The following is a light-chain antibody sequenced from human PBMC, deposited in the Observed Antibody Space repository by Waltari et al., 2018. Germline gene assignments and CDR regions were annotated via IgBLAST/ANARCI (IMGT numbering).Light chain of an antibody. CDR3: QNYVRLPAT. CDR1: QSVARA. Sequence: EIVLTQSPGTLSLSPGERATLSCRASQSVARALACYQQKPGQPPRLLLYNTYTRATGVPDRFSGGGSGTDFSLTISRLEPEDFAVYYCQNYVRLPATFGQGTKVEIK. CDR2: NTY. J-gene: IGKJ1*01. V-gene: IGKV3-20*01.